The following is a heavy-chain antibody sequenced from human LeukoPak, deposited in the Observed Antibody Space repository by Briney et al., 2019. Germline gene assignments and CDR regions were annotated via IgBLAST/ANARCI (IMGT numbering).Heavy chain of an antibody. Sequence: SETLSHTCTASGGSISSGSYYWSWIRQPAGKGLEWIGRIYTSGSTNYNPSLKSRVTISVDTSKNQFSLKLSSVTAADTAVYYCARGAGGSYVYYYYYYMDVWGKGTTVTISS. V-gene: IGHV4-61*02. CDR1: GGSISSGSYY. CDR2: IYTSGST. CDR3: ARGAGGSYVYYYYYYMDV. J-gene: IGHJ6*03. D-gene: IGHD1-26*01.